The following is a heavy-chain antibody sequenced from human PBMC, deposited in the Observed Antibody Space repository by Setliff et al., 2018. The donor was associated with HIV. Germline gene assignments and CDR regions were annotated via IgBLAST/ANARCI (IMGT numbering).Heavy chain of an antibody. CDR2: VSPDGYEK. J-gene: IGHJ3*01. Sequence: GGSLRLSFAAFGYGYSTFDMDWVRQTPGKGLEWVADVSPDGYEKRYADFAKGRFTVSRDNSKNILFLQMDSLGAEDTGIYYCAKPTSGMYPRAFDLWGRGTVVTVSS. CDR1: GYGYSTFD. CDR3: AKPTSGMYPRAFDL. D-gene: IGHD1-26*01. V-gene: IGHV3-23*01.